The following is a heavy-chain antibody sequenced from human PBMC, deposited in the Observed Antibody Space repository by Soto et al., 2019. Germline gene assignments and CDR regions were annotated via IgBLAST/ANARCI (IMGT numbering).Heavy chain of an antibody. Sequence: EVQLLESGGGLVQPGGSLRLSCAASGFPFTTYAMSWVRQAPGKGLAWVSTISGSGGRTYYADSVKGRFTISRDNSKNTLYLQTNSLRADDTAVYYCAKDADRECTNGACHESDYWGQGTLVTVSS. CDR2: ISGSGGRT. V-gene: IGHV3-23*01. D-gene: IGHD2-8*01. CDR1: GFPFTTYA. CDR3: AKDADRECTNGACHESDY. J-gene: IGHJ4*02.